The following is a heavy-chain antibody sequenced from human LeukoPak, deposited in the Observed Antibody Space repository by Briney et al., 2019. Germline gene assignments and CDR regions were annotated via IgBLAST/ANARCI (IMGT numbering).Heavy chain of an antibody. Sequence: ASVKVSCKASGGTFSSYAISWVRQAPGQGLEWMGGIIPIFGTANYAQKFQGRVTITTDESTSTAYMELSSLRSEDTAVYYCATHFDSSGPDAFDIWGQGTMVTVSS. CDR3: ATHFDSSGPDAFDI. CDR2: IIPIFGTA. CDR1: GGTFSSYA. V-gene: IGHV1-69*05. D-gene: IGHD3-22*01. J-gene: IGHJ3*02.